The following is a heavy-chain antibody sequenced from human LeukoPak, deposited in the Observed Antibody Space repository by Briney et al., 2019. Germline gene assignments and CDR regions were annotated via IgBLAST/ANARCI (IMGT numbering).Heavy chain of an antibody. CDR3: TRGGYSGSYYRCS. CDR2: TSKDGSHT. V-gene: IGHV3-74*01. D-gene: IGHD5-18*01. Sequence: GGALRLSCAASGFTFSDFLIHWVRPAPRKGPEWLSRTSKDGSHTVYADSAKGRFTASRDNTKNTIDLEVSNRRAEDTAGYYCTRGGYSGSYYRCSWVQGTPVTVAS. J-gene: IGHJ4*02. CDR1: GFTFSDFL.